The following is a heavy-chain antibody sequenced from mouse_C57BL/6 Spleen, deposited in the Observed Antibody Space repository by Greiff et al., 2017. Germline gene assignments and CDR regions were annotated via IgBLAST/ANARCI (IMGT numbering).Heavy chain of an antibody. CDR2: ICNKANGYTT. CDR1: GFTFTDYY. J-gene: IGHJ1*03. D-gene: IGHD3-1*01. V-gene: IGHV7-3*01. Sequence: EVKLMESGGGLVQPGGSLSLSCAASGFTFTDYYMSWVRQPPGKALEWLGFICNKANGYTTEYSASVKGRFTISRDNSQSILYLQMNALRAEDSATDYCARYNSPWYCDVWGTGTTVTVSS. CDR3: ARYNSPWYCDV.